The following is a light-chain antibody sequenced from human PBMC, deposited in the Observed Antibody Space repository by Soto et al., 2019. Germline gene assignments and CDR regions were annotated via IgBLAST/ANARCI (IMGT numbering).Light chain of an antibody. CDR1: SSDVGGYNY. J-gene: IGLJ2*01. CDR2: DVS. V-gene: IGLV2-11*01. CDR3: CSYAGSYTSRV. Sequence: SVLTQPRSVSGSPGQSVTISCTGTSSDVGGYNYVSWYQQHPGKAPKLMIYDVSKRPSGVPDRFSGSKSGNTASLTISGLQAEDEADYYCCSYAGSYTSRVFGGGTKVTVL.